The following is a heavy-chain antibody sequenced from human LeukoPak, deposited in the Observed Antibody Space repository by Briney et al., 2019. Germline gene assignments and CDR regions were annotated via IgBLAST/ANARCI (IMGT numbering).Heavy chain of an antibody. V-gene: IGHV4-34*01. CDR1: GGSFSGYY. CDR2: INHSGST. Sequence: SETLSLTCAVYGGSFSGYYWSWIRQPPGKGLEWIGEINHSGSTNYNPSLKSRVTVSVDTSKNQFSLKLSSVTAADTAVYYCARRGTGIFGASKEAFDIWGQGTMVTVSS. D-gene: IGHD3-3*01. CDR3: ARRGTGIFGASKEAFDI. J-gene: IGHJ3*02.